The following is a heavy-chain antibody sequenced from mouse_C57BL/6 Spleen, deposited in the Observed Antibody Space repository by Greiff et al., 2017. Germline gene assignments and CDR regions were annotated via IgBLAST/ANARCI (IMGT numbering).Heavy chain of an antibody. V-gene: IGHV1-42*01. CDR1: GYSFTGYY. D-gene: IGHD1-1*01. Sequence: VQLQQSGPELVKPGASVKISCKASGYSFTGYYMNWVKQSPEKSLEWIGEINPSTGGTTYNQKFKAKATLTVDKSSSTAYMQLKSLTSEDSAVYYCARSDYYGFDYWGQGT. CDR2: INPSTGGT. CDR3: ARSDYYGFDY. J-gene: IGHJ2*01.